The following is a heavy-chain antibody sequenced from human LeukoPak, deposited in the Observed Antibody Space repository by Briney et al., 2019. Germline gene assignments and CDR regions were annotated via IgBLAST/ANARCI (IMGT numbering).Heavy chain of an antibody. V-gene: IGHV1-2*02. CDR3: ARVSRNSLLFDY. CDR2: INPNSGGT. CDR1: GYTFTDYY. Sequence: ASVKVSCKASGYTFTDYYMHWVRQAPGQGLEWMGWINPNSGGTNYAQKFQGRVTMTRDTSSSTTYMELSRLRSDDTAVYYCARVSRNSLLFDYWGQGTLVTVSS. D-gene: IGHD1-14*01. J-gene: IGHJ4*02.